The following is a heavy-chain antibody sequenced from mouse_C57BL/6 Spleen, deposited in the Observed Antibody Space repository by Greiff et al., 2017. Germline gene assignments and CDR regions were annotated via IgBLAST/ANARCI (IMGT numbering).Heavy chain of an antibody. Sequence: QVHVKQPGAELVKPGASVKLSCKASGYTFTSYWMHWVKQRPGQGLEWIGMIHPNSGSTNYNGKFKSKATLTVDKSSSTAYMQLSSLTSEDSAVYYCARDGNAWYFDVWGTGTTVTVSS. CDR3: ARDGNAWYFDV. J-gene: IGHJ1*03. CDR1: GYTFTSYW. CDR2: IHPNSGST. V-gene: IGHV1-64*01. D-gene: IGHD2-1*01.